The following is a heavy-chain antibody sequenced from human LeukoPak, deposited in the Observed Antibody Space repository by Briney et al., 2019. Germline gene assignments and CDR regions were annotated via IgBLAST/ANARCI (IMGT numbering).Heavy chain of an antibody. CDR3: AKGGWLPDY. CDR1: GFTFNTYG. Sequence: GGSLRLSCAASGFTFNTYGLHWVRQAPGKGLEWVSAISGSGGSTYYADSVKGRFTISRDNSKNTLYLQMNSLRAEDTAVYYCAKGGWLPDYWGQGTLVTVSS. V-gene: IGHV3-23*01. D-gene: IGHD5-12*01. J-gene: IGHJ4*02. CDR2: ISGSGGST.